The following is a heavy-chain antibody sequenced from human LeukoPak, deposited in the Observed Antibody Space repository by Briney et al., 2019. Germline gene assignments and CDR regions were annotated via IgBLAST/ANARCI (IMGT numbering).Heavy chain of an antibody. CDR3: AKKVQLWPGGGEIDY. CDR1: GFTFSSCA. Sequence: PGGSLRLSCAASGFTFSSCAMDWVRQAPGKGLEWVSTISGSGGSTYYADSVKGRFTISRDNSKNTLYLQMNSLRAEDTAVYYCAKKVQLWPGGGEIDYWGQGTLVTVSS. V-gene: IGHV3-23*01. CDR2: ISGSGGST. J-gene: IGHJ4*02. D-gene: IGHD5-18*01.